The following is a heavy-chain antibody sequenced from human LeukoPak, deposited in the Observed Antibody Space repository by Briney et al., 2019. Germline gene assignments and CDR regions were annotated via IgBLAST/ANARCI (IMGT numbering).Heavy chain of an antibody. J-gene: IGHJ4*02. Sequence: SETLSLTCTVSGGSISTSRHYWGWIRQPPGKGLEWIGSMYYSGSTYYNPSLKSRVTISVDTYKSRFSLKLSSVTAAGTAVYYCATTVTTRYYFDYWGQGTLVTVSS. CDR1: GGSISTSRHY. D-gene: IGHD4-17*01. CDR3: ATTVTTRYYFDY. V-gene: IGHV4-39*01. CDR2: MYYSGST.